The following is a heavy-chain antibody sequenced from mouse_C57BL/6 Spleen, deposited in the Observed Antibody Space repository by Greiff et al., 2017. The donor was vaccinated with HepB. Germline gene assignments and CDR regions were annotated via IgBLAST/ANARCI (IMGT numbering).Heavy chain of an antibody. J-gene: IGHJ4*01. CDR1: GFSLSTFGMG. CDR2: IWWDDDK. Sequence: QVTLKESGPGILQPSQTLSLTCSFSGFSLSTFGMGVGWLRQPSGKGLEWLAHIWWDDDKYYNPALKSRLTISKYTSKNQVFLKIANVDTADTATYYCARIEDYDYDDGWVDAMDYWGQGTSVTVSS. CDR3: ARIEDYDYDDGWVDAMDY. V-gene: IGHV8-8*01. D-gene: IGHD2-4*01.